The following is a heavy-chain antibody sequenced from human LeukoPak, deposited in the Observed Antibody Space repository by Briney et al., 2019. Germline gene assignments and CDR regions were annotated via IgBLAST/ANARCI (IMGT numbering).Heavy chain of an antibody. Sequence: PSETLSLTCTVSGGSISSSDFYWGWIRQPPGKGLEWIGSISYSGNTYYNPSLKSRVTISVDTSKNQFSLKLSSVTAADTAVYYCARTLWFGGEWFDPWGQGTLVTVSS. CDR2: ISYSGNT. CDR3: ARTLWFGGEWFDP. V-gene: IGHV4-39*01. D-gene: IGHD3-10*01. CDR1: GGSISSSDFY. J-gene: IGHJ5*02.